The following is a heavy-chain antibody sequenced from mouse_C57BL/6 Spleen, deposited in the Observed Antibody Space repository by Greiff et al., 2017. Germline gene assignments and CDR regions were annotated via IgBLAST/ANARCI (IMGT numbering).Heavy chain of an antibody. D-gene: IGHD1-1*01. CDR1: GFTFSSYA. V-gene: IGHV5-4*01. CDR3: ARDRDYGSSYPYFDY. J-gene: IGHJ2*01. CDR2: ISDGGSYT. Sequence: EVQVVESGGGLVKPGGSLKLSCAASGFTFSSYAMSWVRQTPEKRLEWVATISDGGSYTYYPDNVKGRFTISRDNAKNNLYLQMSHLKSEDTAMYYCARDRDYGSSYPYFDYWGQGTTLTVSS.